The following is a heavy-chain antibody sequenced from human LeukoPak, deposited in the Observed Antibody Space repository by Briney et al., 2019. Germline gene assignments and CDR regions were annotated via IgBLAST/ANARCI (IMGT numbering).Heavy chain of an antibody. J-gene: IGHJ4*02. CDR1: GFTFSSYA. Sequence: GGSLRLSCAASGFTFSSYAMHWVRQAPGKGLEWVAFIRYDGSNKYYADSVKGRFTISRDNSKNTLYLQMNSLRAEDTAVYYCAKARYSSSSEGDYWGQGILVTVSS. CDR2: IRYDGSNK. V-gene: IGHV3-30*02. D-gene: IGHD6-6*01. CDR3: AKARYSSSSEGDY.